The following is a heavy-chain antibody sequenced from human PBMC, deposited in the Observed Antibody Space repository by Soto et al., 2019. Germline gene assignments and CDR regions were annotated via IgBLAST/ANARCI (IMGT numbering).Heavy chain of an antibody. Sequence: ASVKVSCKASGYTFNRYYISWVRQAPGQGLEWMGWISGYNANTNYAERLQGRVTMTTDTSTSTAYMELKSLRYDDTAVYYCAREGQLGYWGQGTPVTVSS. CDR3: AREGQLGY. D-gene: IGHD6-6*01. J-gene: IGHJ4*02. V-gene: IGHV1-18*01. CDR1: GYTFNRYY. CDR2: ISGYNANT.